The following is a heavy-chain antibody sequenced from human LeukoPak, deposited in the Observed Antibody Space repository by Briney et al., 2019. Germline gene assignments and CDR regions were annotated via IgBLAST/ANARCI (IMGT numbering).Heavy chain of an antibody. J-gene: IGHJ6*03. Sequence: ASVKVSCKASGYTFTSYDNNWVRQATGQGLEWMGWMNSNSGNTVYAQKFEGRVTMTSNTSIDTAYMELSSLRSDDTAVYYCARGSRVTIFGVVIKYYYYYMDVWGKGTTVTVSS. CDR3: ARGSRVTIFGVVIKYYYYYMDV. V-gene: IGHV1-8*01. CDR2: MNSNSGNT. CDR1: GYTFTSYD. D-gene: IGHD3-3*01.